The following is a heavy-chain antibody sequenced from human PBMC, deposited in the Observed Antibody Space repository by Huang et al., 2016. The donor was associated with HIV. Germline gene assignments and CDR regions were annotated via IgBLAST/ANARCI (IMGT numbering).Heavy chain of an antibody. D-gene: IGHD1-26*01. Sequence: VQLVESGGGVVQPGRSLRLACAASGFSLSTYGLHWVRQAPGKGLEWVAVISYDGSNKYYAHSVKGRFTISRDTSENKVYLQMNSLRHEDTAVYYCAKDGADEEWDIDYWGQGTLVTVSS. CDR1: GFSLSTYG. CDR2: ISYDGSNK. V-gene: IGHV3-30*18. J-gene: IGHJ4*02. CDR3: AKDGADEEWDIDY.